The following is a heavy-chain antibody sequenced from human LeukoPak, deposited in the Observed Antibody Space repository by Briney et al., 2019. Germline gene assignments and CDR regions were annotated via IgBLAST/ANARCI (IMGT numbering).Heavy chain of an antibody. CDR1: GFTFSSYD. V-gene: IGHV3-13*01. J-gene: IGHJ4*02. CDR3: ARAGPYPDYYFDY. CDR2: IGTAGDT. Sequence: EGSLRLSCAASGFTFSSYDMHWVRQATGKGLEWVSAIGTAGDTYYPGSVKGRFTISRENAKNSLYLQMNSLRAGDTAVYYCARAGPYPDYYFDYWGQGTLVTVSS.